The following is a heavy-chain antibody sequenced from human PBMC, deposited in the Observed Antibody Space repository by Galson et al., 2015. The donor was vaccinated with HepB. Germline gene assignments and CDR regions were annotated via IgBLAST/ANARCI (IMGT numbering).Heavy chain of an antibody. CDR3: TRPTIIRGMDV. CDR2: IRSKANSYAT. V-gene: IGHV3-73*01. J-gene: IGHJ6*02. D-gene: IGHD3-10*01. Sequence: SLRLSCAASGFNFSGSAVHWVRQASGKGLEWVGRIRSKANSYATVYAASVKDRFTISRDDSKNTAYLQMNSLKTEDTAVYYCTRPTIIRGMDVWGQGTTVTVSS. CDR1: GFNFSGSA.